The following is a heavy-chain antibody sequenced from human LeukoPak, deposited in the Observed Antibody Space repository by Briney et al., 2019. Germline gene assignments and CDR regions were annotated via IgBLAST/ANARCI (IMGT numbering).Heavy chain of an antibody. CDR3: ARAKGGDVLRFLEWLFPDDY. CDR1: GFTFSSYS. V-gene: IGHV3-21*01. J-gene: IGHJ4*02. Sequence: GGSLRLSCAASGFTFSSYSMNWVRQAPGKGLEWVSSISSSSSYIYYADSVKGRFTISRDNAKNSLYLQMNSLRAEDTAVYYCARAKGGDVLRFLEWLFPDDYWGQGTLVTVSS. D-gene: IGHD3-3*01. CDR2: ISSSSSYI.